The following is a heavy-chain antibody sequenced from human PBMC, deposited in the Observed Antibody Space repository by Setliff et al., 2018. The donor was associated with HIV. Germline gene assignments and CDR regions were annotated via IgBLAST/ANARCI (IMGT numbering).Heavy chain of an antibody. D-gene: IGHD3-22*01. V-gene: IGHV5-51*01. CDR1: GYSFSSYW. Sequence: PGESLKISCKGSGYSFSSYWIGWVRQMPGKGLEWMGIIYPGDSDTRYSPSIQGQVTISADKSISTTYLQWSSLKASDTAMYYCASLSGYSGDAFDVWGQGTMVTVSS. J-gene: IGHJ3*01. CDR2: IYPGDSDT. CDR3: ASLSGYSGDAFDV.